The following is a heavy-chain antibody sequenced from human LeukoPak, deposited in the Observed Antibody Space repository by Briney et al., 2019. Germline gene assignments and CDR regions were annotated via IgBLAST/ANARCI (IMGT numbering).Heavy chain of an antibody. D-gene: IGHD4-11*01. Sequence: PGGSLRLSCAASGLTFRSYSMNWVRQAPGKGLEWVSSISTRSRHIYYAGSVKGRFTISRDDAGNLLSLQMNSLRAEDTAVYYCVRDLDTITTAFLVYWGQGTQVTVS. CDR3: VRDLDTITTAFLVY. CDR1: GLTFRSYS. CDR2: ISTRSRHI. J-gene: IGHJ4*02. V-gene: IGHV3-21*06.